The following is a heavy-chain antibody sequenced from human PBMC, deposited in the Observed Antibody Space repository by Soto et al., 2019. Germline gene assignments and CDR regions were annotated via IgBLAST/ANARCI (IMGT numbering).Heavy chain of an antibody. Sequence: GGSLRLSCAASGFTFSSYEMNWVRQAPGKGLEWVSYISSSGSTIYYADSVKGRSTISRDNAKNSLYLQMNSLRAEDTAVYYCARVAGYYYGMDVWGQGTTVTVSS. CDR1: GFTFSSYE. CDR3: ARVAGYYYGMDV. V-gene: IGHV3-48*03. CDR2: ISSSGSTI. J-gene: IGHJ6*02.